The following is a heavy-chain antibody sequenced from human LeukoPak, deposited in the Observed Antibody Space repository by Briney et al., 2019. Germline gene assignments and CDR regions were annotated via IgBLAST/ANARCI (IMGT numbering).Heavy chain of an antibody. V-gene: IGHV3-21*01. CDR3: VRDLLGSGSTTAYLYH. Sequence: GSLRLSCAASGSTFSVYSMNWVRQAPGKGLEWVSSISRRSRHVYYAGSVKGRFTISRDDARNSLYLQMNSLRAEDMAVYFCVRDLLGSGSTTAYLYHWGQGTLVTVSS. J-gene: IGHJ1*01. CDR1: GSTFSVYS. CDR2: ISRRSRHV. D-gene: IGHD3-10*01.